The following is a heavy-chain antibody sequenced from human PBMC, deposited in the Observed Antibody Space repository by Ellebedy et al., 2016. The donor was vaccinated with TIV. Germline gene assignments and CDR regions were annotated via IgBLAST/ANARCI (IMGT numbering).Heavy chain of an antibody. CDR1: ANTFISYW. V-gene: IGHV5-10-1*01. J-gene: IGHJ5*02. Sequence: GESLKISCKGSANTFISYWIAWVRQMPGKGLEWMGRIDPSDSYTNYSPSFQGHVTISADKSISTAYLQWSSLKASDTAMYYCARDGYKIAAAGTRWFDPWGQGTLVTVSS. CDR3: ARDGYKIAAAGTRWFDP. CDR2: IDPSDSYT. D-gene: IGHD6-13*01.